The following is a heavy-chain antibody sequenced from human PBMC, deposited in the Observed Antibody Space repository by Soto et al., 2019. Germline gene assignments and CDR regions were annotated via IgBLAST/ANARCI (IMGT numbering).Heavy chain of an antibody. CDR3: ARGAQGFFPVSGIYFYFDH. CDR1: GYIFTDHL. Sequence: ASVKVSCKTSGYIFTDHLIHWVRQSPGQGLQWVGWVHPDSGGTNVAQAFQDRVTVTADTSITTAYMDLARLRPDDTAIFYCARGAQGFFPVSGIYFYFDHWGQGTPVTVS. J-gene: IGHJ4*02. CDR2: VHPDSGGT. D-gene: IGHD3-22*01. V-gene: IGHV1-2*02.